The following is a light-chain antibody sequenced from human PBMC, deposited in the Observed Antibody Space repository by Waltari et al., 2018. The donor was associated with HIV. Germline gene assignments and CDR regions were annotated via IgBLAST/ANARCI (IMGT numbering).Light chain of an antibody. CDR3: QSYDSSNHWV. V-gene: IGLV6-57*01. CDR2: EDN. Sequence: NFMLTQPHSVSESPGKPVTISCTRRSGSIASNYVQRYQQRPGSSPTTVIYEDNQRPSEVPDRFSGSIDSSSNSASLTISGLKTEDEADYYCQSYDSSNHWVFGGGTKLTVL. CDR1: SGSIASNY. J-gene: IGLJ3*02.